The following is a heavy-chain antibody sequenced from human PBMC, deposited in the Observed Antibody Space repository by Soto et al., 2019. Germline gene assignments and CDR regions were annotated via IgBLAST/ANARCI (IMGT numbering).Heavy chain of an antibody. J-gene: IGHJ5*02. V-gene: IGHV1-3*01. D-gene: IGHD3-3*01. CDR3: AIDPRLGGFLEWLSDNWFDP. CDR1: GYTFTSYA. Sequence: ASVKVSCKASGYTFTSYAMHWVRQAPGQRLEWMGWINAGNGNTKYSQKFQGRVTITRDTSASTAYMELSSLRSEDTAVYYCAIDPRLGGFLEWLSDNWFDPWGQGTLVTVSS. CDR2: INAGNGNT.